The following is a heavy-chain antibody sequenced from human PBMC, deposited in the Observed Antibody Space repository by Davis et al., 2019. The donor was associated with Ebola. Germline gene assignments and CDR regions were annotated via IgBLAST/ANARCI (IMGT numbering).Heavy chain of an antibody. CDR3: ARDRRGLLWFREKNWYFDL. CDR2: IYYSGST. Sequence: MPSETLSLTCAVYGGSFSGYYWSWIRQPPGKGLEWIGYIYYSGSTNYNPSLKSRVTISVDTSKNQFSLKLSSVTAADTAVYYCARDRRGLLWFREKNWYFDLWGRGTLVTVSS. CDR1: GGSFSGYY. D-gene: IGHD3-10*01. V-gene: IGHV4-59*12. J-gene: IGHJ2*01.